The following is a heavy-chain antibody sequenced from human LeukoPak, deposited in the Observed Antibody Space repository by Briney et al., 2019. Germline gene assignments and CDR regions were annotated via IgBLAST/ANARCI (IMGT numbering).Heavy chain of an antibody. CDR1: GFTFSNYW. CDR2: IKDDGGDK. J-gene: IGHJ5*02. V-gene: IGHV3-7*03. D-gene: IGHD3-22*01. CDR3: AGTGGYPNWFDP. Sequence: GSLRLSRAASGFTFSNYWMSWVRQAPGKGLEWVATIKDDGGDKYYVDSVKGRFTISRDNAKNSLYLQMNSLRAEDTAVYYCAGTGGYPNWFDPWGQGTLVTVSS.